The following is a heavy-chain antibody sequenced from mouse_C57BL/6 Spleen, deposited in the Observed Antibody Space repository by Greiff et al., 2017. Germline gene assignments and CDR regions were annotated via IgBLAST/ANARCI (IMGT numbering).Heavy chain of an antibody. CDR2: IFPGSGST. CDR3: ARCYDYDDGYYYAMDY. J-gene: IGHJ4*01. D-gene: IGHD2-4*01. CDR1: GYTFTDYY. V-gene: IGHV1-75*01. Sequence: QVQLQQSGPELVKPGASVKISCKASGYTFTDYYINWVKQRPGQGLEWIGWIFPGSGSTYYNEKFKGKDTLTVDKSSSTAYMLLSSLTSEDSAVYFCARCYDYDDGYYYAMDYWGQGTSVTVSS.